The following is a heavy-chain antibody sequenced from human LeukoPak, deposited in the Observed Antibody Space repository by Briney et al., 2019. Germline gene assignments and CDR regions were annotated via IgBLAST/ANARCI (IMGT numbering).Heavy chain of an antibody. J-gene: IGHJ3*01. CDR1: GFTFSIYW. V-gene: IGHV3-7*05. CDR3: VRGFDGYDGFDL. CDR2: INKDGSET. D-gene: IGHD5-24*01. Sequence: GGSLRLSCAASGFTFSIYWMRWVRQAPGKGLEWVANINKDGSETYYVDSVKGRFTISRDNAKKSLYLQMNSLRAEDTAVYFCVRGFDGYDGFDLWGERTMVTVSS.